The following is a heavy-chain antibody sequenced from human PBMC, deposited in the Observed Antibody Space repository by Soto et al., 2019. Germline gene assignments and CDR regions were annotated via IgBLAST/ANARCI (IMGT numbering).Heavy chain of an antibody. V-gene: IGHV3-74*01. CDR2: VNERGTDS. D-gene: IGHD6-13*01. CDR3: AREAAAGTFDY. Sequence: EVQLVESGGGLVQPGGSLRLSCVASGFTFSDAWMHWVRQAPGEGLVWVSRVNERGTDSNYADSVKGRFTISRDNSKNTLYLQMNSLRAEDTAVYYCAREAAAGTFDYWGQGTLVTVSS. CDR1: GFTFSDAW. J-gene: IGHJ4*02.